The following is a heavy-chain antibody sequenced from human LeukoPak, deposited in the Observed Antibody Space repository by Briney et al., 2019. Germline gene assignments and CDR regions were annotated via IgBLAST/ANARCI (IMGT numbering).Heavy chain of an antibody. V-gene: IGHV1-3*01. CDR1: GYTFTTYT. Sequence: GASVKVSCKASGYTFTTYTMHWVRQAPGQRLEWMGWINSGNGNTKYSQKFQGRVTITRDTSASTAYMEVTSLRSEDTAVYYCARDSYMAAADTWFDPWGQGTLVTVSS. D-gene: IGHD6-13*01. J-gene: IGHJ5*02. CDR2: INSGNGNT. CDR3: ARDSYMAAADTWFDP.